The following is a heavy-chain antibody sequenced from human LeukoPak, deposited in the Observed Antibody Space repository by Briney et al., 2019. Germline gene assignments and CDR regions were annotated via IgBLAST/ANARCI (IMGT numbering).Heavy chain of an antibody. CDR3: ARGGGFSYYYDGSGYPDY. Sequence: ASVKVSCKASGYTFTDYGITWVRQAPGQGLEWMGWISAYNGNTNYAQKLQGRVTMTTDTSTSTAYMELKSLRSDDTAVYYCARGGGFSYYYDGSGYPDYWGQGTLATVSS. D-gene: IGHD3-22*01. CDR2: ISAYNGNT. CDR1: GYTFTDYG. V-gene: IGHV1-18*01. J-gene: IGHJ4*02.